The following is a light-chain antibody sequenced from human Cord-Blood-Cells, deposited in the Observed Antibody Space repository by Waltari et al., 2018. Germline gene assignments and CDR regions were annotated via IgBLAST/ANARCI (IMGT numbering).Light chain of an antibody. CDR1: SSNIGSNY. CDR3: AAWDDSLSGPV. CDR2: RNN. Sequence: QSVLTQPPSASGTPGQRVTISCSGSSSNIGSNYVYWYQQLPGPAPKLLIERNNQRPSGVPDGFSGSKSGSSASLASSGLRSEDEADYYGAAWDDSLSGPVFGGGTKLTVL. J-gene: IGLJ3*02. V-gene: IGLV1-47*01.